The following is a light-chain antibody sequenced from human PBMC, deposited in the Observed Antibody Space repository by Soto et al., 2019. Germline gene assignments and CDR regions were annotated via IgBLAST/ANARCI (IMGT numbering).Light chain of an antibody. Sequence: EIVLTQSPSTLSLSPVERATLSCRAIQVVSSNLAWYQQKPGQAPRLLIYRASTRATDIPARFSGSGSGTNFTLAISSLHSEDFAVYYCQQYAYWPETFGQGTKVDIK. J-gene: IGKJ1*01. CDR1: QVVSSN. V-gene: IGKV3D-15*01. CDR3: QQYAYWPET. CDR2: RAS.